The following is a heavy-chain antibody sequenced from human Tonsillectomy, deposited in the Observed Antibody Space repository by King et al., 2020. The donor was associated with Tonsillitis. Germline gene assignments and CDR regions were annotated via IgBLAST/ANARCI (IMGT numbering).Heavy chain of an antibody. Sequence: QLVQSGAEVRKPGESLKISCEGSGYSFTSYSIDWVRQLPGKGLEGMGIIDTDDTDTRYSPSFQGQFTISGDKSISTAYLQWSSLKASDTAMYYCARLRWGEEYYFDYWGQGTLVTVSS. D-gene: IGHD3-10*01. CDR2: IDTDDTDT. J-gene: IGHJ4*02. CDR3: ARLRWGEEYYFDY. CDR1: GYSFTSYS. V-gene: IGHV5-51*03.